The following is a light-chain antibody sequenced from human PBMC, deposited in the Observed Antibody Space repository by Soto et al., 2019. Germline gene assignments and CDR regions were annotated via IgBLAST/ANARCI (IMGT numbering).Light chain of an antibody. Sequence: QTVLTQPASVSGSPGQSITISCTGTSSDVGGYNYVSWYQQYPGKAPKLMIYEGGKRPSGVSNRFSGSKSGNTASLTISGLQAEDEADYYCCSFALRSTLIFGGGTKVTVL. V-gene: IGLV2-23*01. CDR2: EGG. CDR1: SSDVGGYNY. J-gene: IGLJ2*01. CDR3: CSFALRSTLI.